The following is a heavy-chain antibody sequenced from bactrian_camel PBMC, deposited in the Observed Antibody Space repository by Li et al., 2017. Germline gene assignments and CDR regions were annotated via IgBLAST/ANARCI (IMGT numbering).Heavy chain of an antibody. J-gene: IGHJ7*01. Sequence: HVQLVESGGGSVQAGGSLRLSCVASEYTREYCMGWSRQAPGKEREGVASIDSDGSTSYADSVKGRFTISQDSTKKIAYLQMNSLKLEDTAMYYCATKEGIHWVGKFLFLSYAMDYWGKGTQVTVS. V-gene: IGHV3S9*01. CDR2: IDSDGST. D-gene: IGHD4*01. CDR1: EYTREYC.